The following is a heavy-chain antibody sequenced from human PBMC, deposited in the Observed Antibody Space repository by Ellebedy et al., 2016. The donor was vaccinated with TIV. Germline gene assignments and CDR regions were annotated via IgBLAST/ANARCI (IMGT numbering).Heavy chain of an antibody. CDR3: ARDGGEVITRGLYYYYGMDV. D-gene: IGHD3-10*01. CDR2: IYYSGST. Sequence: SETLSLXCTVSGGSISSGGYYWSWIRQHPGKGLEWIGYIYYSGSTYYNPSLKSRVTISVDTSKNQFSLKLSSVTAADTAVYYCARDGGEVITRGLYYYYGMDVWGQGTTVTVSS. V-gene: IGHV4-31*03. J-gene: IGHJ6*02. CDR1: GGSISSGGYY.